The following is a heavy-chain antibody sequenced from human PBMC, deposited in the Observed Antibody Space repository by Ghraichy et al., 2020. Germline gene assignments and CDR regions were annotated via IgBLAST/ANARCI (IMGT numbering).Heavy chain of an antibody. D-gene: IGHD2-2*01. J-gene: IGHJ4*02. CDR1: GGSISSSSYY. Sequence: SETLSLTCTVSGGSISSSSYYWGWIRQPPGKGLEWIGSIYYSGSTYYNPSLKSRVTISVDTSKNQFSLKLSSVTTADTAVYYCAKYGLARHYFDYWGQGTLVTVSS. CDR2: IYYSGST. CDR3: AKYGLARHYFDY. V-gene: IGHV4-39*01.